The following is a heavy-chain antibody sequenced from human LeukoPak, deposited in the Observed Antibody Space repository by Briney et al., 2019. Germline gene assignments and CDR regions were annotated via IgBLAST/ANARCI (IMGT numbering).Heavy chain of an antibody. CDR2: IKQDGSEK. J-gene: IGHJ6*03. V-gene: IGHV3-7*01. D-gene: IGHD4-11*01. CDR1: GFTFSSYW. Sequence: GGSLRLSCAASGFTFSSYWMSWVRQAPGKGLEWVANIKQDGSEKYYVDSVRGRFTISRDNANNSLYLQMNSLRGEDTAVYYCARGRLHSLNFYFFYYMDVWGKGTTVTVSS. CDR3: ARGRLHSLNFYFFYYMDV.